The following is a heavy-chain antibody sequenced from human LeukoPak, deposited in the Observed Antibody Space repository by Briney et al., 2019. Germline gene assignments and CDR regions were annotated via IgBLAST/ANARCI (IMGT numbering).Heavy chain of an antibody. Sequence: SETLSLTCTVSGGSISSYYWSWIRQPDGQGLEWIGRIYTSGSSNYNPSLKSRVTMSVDTSKNQFSLKLSSVTAADTAVYYCARDSGGSYSVEYYFDYWGQGTLVTVSS. CDR2: IYTSGSS. D-gene: IGHD1-26*01. V-gene: IGHV4-4*07. CDR3: ARDSGGSYSVEYYFDY. J-gene: IGHJ4*02. CDR1: GGSISSYY.